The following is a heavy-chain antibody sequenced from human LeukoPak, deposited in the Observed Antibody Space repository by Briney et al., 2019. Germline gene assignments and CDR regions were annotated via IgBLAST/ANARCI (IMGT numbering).Heavy chain of an antibody. Sequence: GASVKVSCKASGYTFTGYYMHWVRQAPGQGLEWMGWINPNSGGTNYAQKFQGRVTMTRDTSISTAYMELSRLRSDDTAVYYCARDQGMNYYDSSGYPSWGQGTLVTVSS. CDR1: GYTFTGYY. CDR2: INPNSGGT. CDR3: ARDQGMNYYDSSGYPS. V-gene: IGHV1-2*02. D-gene: IGHD3-22*01. J-gene: IGHJ4*02.